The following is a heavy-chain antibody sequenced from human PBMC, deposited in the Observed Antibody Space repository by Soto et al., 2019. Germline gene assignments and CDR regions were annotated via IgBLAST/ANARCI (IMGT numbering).Heavy chain of an antibody. CDR1: GFTFSSYA. D-gene: IGHD3-10*01. CDR3: ATAMVEDPG. CDR2: ISYDGSNK. J-gene: IGHJ4*02. V-gene: IGHV3-30-3*01. Sequence: GGSLRLSCAASGFTFSSYAMHWVRQAPGKGLEWVAVISYDGSNKYYADSVKGRFTISRDNSKNTLYLQMNSLRAEDTAVYYCATAMVEDPGWSQGTLVTVSS.